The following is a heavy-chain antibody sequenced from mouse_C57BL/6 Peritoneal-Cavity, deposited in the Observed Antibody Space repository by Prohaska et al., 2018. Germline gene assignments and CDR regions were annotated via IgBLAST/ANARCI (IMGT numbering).Heavy chain of an antibody. CDR2: IDPSDSYT. CDR3: ARGLITTFFDY. V-gene: IGHV1-50*01. D-gene: IGHD1-1*01. Sequence: QVQLQQPGAELVKPGASVKLSCKASGYTFTSYWMQWVKQRPGQGLEWIGEIDPSDSYTNYNQKFKGKATLTVDTSSSTAYTQLSSLTSEDSAVYYCARGLITTFFDYWGQGTTLTVSS. CDR1: GYTFTSYW. J-gene: IGHJ2*01.